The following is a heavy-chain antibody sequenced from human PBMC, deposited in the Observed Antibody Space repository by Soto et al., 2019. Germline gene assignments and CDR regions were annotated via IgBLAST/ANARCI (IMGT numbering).Heavy chain of an antibody. J-gene: IGHJ4*02. D-gene: IGHD3-22*01. Sequence: QAPLQQWGAGLLKPSETLSLTCAVYGGTFSGYYWSWIRQTPEKGLEWIGEINQSGSTNYIPSLKSRLTISVDTSKNQFSLQLTSVTAADTAVYYCARDRSYDRSGYYYNGFDYWGQGTLVTVSS. CDR1: GGTFSGYY. V-gene: IGHV4-34*01. CDR2: INQSGST. CDR3: ARDRSYDRSGYYYNGFDY.